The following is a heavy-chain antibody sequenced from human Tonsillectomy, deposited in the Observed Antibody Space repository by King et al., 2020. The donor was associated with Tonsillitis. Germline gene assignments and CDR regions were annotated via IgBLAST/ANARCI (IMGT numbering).Heavy chain of an antibody. CDR2: ISGSGTTT. V-gene: IGHV3-23*04. CDR3: AKDAAAVVYYYMDV. Sequence: VQLVESGGGLVQPGGSLRLSCAASGFTFSSYAMSWVRQAPGKGLEWVSAISGSGTTTYYADSVKGRFSISRDTSKNTLHLQMNSLRAEDTAIYYCAKDAAAVVYYYMDVWDKGTTVTVSS. J-gene: IGHJ6*03. CDR1: GFTFSSYA. D-gene: IGHD6-13*01.